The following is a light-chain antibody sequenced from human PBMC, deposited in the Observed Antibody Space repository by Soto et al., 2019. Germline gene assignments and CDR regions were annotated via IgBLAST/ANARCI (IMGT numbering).Light chain of an antibody. J-gene: IGKJ1*01. CDR2: KAS. CDR3: QQYNTNSGT. V-gene: IGKV1-5*03. Sequence: DIQMTQSPSTLSASVGDRVTITCRASQSISSWLAWYQQKPGKAPKLLIYKASSLQGGVPSRFSGSGSGTESTLTISSLQPDDFATYYCQQYNTNSGTFGQGTKVEIK. CDR1: QSISSW.